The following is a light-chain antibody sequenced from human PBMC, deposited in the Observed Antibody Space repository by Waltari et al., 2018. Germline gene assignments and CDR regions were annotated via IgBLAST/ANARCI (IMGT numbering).Light chain of an antibody. CDR3: QKYVSLPAT. Sequence: PGERATLSCRASQSVSRSLAWYQQKPGQAPRLLIYDASSMATGIPDRFSGGGSGTDFSLTISRLEPEDFAVYYCQKYVSLPATFGQGTKVEIK. CDR1: QSVSRS. J-gene: IGKJ1*01. CDR2: DAS. V-gene: IGKV3-20*01.